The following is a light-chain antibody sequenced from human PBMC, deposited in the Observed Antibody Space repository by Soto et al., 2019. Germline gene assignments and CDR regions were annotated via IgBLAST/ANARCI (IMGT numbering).Light chain of an antibody. Sequence: EIVLPQSPGTLSLSPGGSATLSCRATESVVSSYLAWYQLKPGQAPRLLIYDASSRATGIPDRFSGSGSGTDFSLTISSLQSEDFAVYYCQQYNNWPPGTLGQGTKVDIK. V-gene: IGKV3-20*01. CDR2: DAS. CDR1: ESVVSSY. J-gene: IGKJ1*01. CDR3: QQYNNWPPGT.